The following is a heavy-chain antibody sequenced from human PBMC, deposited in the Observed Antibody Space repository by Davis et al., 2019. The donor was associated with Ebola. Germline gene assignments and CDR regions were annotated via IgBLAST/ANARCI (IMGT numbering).Heavy chain of an antibody. J-gene: IGHJ5*02. CDR1: GYTFTNYG. D-gene: IGHD5-18*01. CDR2: INPTTSST. Sequence: ASVKVSCKASGYTFTNYGITWVRQAPGQGLEWMGIINPTTSSTNYAQSFQGRVTMTRDTSTSTVYMELSSLRAEDTAVYYCARGGKWIQTNWFDPWGQGTLVTVSS. V-gene: IGHV1-46*01. CDR3: ARGGKWIQTNWFDP.